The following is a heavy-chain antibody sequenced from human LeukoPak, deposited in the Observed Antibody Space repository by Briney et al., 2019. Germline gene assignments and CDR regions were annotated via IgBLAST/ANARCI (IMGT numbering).Heavy chain of an antibody. CDR3: AGQGVNTTIVQVMYAFDI. V-gene: IGHV4-34*01. J-gene: IGHJ3*02. CDR1: GDFFCGYF. Sequence: SETLSLTCAVSGDFFCGYFWCWIRPPPGKGLEWIGEINHSGSANYNPSLKSRPTMSINTSKNQFALKLSSVTAADTAVYYCAGQGVNTTIVQVMYAFDIWGQGTMVTVSS. D-gene: IGHD5-18*01. CDR2: INHSGSA.